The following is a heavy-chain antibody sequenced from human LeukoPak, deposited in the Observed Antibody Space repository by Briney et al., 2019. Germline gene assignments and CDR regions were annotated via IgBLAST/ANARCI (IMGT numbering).Heavy chain of an antibody. CDR3: ARGWRGDHFDY. CDR1: GDSMSTSY. D-gene: IGHD3-16*01. J-gene: IGHJ4*02. Sequence: PSETLSLTCTVSGDSMSTSYWSRIRQPLGKGLEWIGYFYHSGTDYNPSLKSRVTISGDMSNNQFSLKLSSVTAADTAIYYCARGWRGDHFDYWGQGTLVSVSS. V-gene: IGHV4-59*01. CDR2: FYHSGT.